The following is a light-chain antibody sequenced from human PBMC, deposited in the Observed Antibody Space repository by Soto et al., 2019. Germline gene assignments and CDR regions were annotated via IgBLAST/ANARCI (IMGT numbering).Light chain of an antibody. CDR1: QGIGSP. CDR3: QQYGSSPTT. J-gene: IGKJ1*01. V-gene: IGKV3-20*01. Sequence: EIVMTQSPATLSLSAGESATISCKASQGIGSPLAWYKQKPGQTPRRLIYGASTRATGVPARCSCSGSGTEFTLTISRLAPGDFEVYYCQQYGSSPTTFGQGTNVYIK. CDR2: GAS.